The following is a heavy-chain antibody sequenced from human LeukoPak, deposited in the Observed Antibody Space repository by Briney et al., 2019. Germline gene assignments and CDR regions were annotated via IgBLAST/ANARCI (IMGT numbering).Heavy chain of an antibody. D-gene: IGHD4-17*01. CDR1: GGSISSYY. Sequence: SETLSLTCTVSGGSISSYYWSWIRQPPGKGLEWIGYIYYSGSTNYNPSLKSRVTISVDTSKNQFSLKLSSVTAADTAVYYCARHVTTMTNQRRFDYWGQGTLVTVSS. CDR2: IYYSGST. J-gene: IGHJ4*02. V-gene: IGHV4-59*08. CDR3: ARHVTTMTNQRRFDY.